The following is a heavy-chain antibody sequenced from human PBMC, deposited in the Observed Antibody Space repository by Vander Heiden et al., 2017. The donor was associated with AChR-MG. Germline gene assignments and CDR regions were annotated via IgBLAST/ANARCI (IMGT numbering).Heavy chain of an antibody. J-gene: IGHJ4*02. CDR2: ISLSSTI. D-gene: IGHD6-19*01. V-gene: IGHV3-48*02. CDR1: GSTFSGYS. CDR3: ARDIRWLVLESDY. Sequence: EVQLVESGGGLVQPGGSLRLSCAASGSTFSGYSMNWVRQAPGKGLEWVAYISLSSTIYYADSVKGRFTISRDNAKNSLYLQMNSLRDDDTAVYYCARDIRWLVLESDYWGQGTLVTVSS.